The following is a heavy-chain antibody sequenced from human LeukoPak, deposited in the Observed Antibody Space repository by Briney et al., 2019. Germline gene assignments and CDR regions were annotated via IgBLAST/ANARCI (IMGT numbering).Heavy chain of an antibody. V-gene: IGHV3-74*01. D-gene: IGHD4-23*01. J-gene: IGHJ4*02. CDR2: INTDGSST. CDR1: GFTFSSYW. Sequence: GGSLRLSCAASGFTFSSYWMHWVRQAPGKGLLWVSRINTDGSSTYYADSVKSRFTISRDNAKNTLYLQMNSLRAEDTAVYYCARDHYGGNSDYWGQGTLVTVSS. CDR3: ARDHYGGNSDY.